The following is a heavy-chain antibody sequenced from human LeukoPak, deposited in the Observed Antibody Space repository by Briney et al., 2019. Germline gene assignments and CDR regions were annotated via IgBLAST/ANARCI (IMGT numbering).Heavy chain of an antibody. D-gene: IGHD3-22*01. CDR2: INPNSGGT. CDR1: GYSFTGHA. V-gene: IGHV1-2*02. J-gene: IGHJ4*02. Sequence: ASVKVSCKASGYSFTGHAMKWVRQAPGQGLEWMGWINPNSGGTNYAQKFQGRVTMNRDTSISTAYLELSRLRSDDTDVYYCARVGGYYDSSGYYYGWGQGTLVTVSS. CDR3: ARVGGYYDSSGYYYG.